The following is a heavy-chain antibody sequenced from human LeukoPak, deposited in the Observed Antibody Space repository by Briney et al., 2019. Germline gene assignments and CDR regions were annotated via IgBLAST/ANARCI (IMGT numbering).Heavy chain of an antibody. CDR2: ISSSSSTI. CDR3: ARSGQLGGDWFDP. Sequence: GGSLRLSCAASGFTFSSYSMNWVRQAPGKGLEWVSYISSSSSTIYYADSVKGRFTISRDNAKNSLYLQMNSLRAEDTAVYYCARSGQLGGDWFDPWGQGTLVTVSS. D-gene: IGHD6-6*01. CDR1: GFTFSSYS. J-gene: IGHJ5*02. V-gene: IGHV3-48*04.